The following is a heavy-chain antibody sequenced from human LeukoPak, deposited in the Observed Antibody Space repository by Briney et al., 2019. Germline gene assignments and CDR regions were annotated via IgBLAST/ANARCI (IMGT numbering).Heavy chain of an antibody. D-gene: IGHD2-8*01. CDR1: GFTFSSYS. Sequence: TGGSLRLSCAASGFTFSSYSMNWIRQPPGKGLEWIGSIYYSGSTYYNPSLKSRVTISVDTSKNQFSLKLSSVTAADTAVYYCARGNGKYYFDYWGQGTLVTVSP. V-gene: IGHV4-39*07. CDR3: ARGNGKYYFDY. CDR2: IYYSGST. J-gene: IGHJ4*02.